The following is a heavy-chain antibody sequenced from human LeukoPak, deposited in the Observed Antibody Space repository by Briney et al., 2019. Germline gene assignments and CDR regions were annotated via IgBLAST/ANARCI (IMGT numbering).Heavy chain of an antibody. CDR2: IYYSGST. CDR1: GGSISSGDYY. CDR3: ARASIAASYYYYGTDV. J-gene: IGHJ6*02. V-gene: IGHV4-30-4*01. Sequence: PSETLSLTCTVSGGSISSGDYYWSWIRQPPGKGLEWIGYIYYSGSTYYNPSLKSRVTISVDTSKNQFSLKLSSVTAADTAVYYCARASIAASYYYYGTDVWGQGTTVTVSS. D-gene: IGHD6-6*01.